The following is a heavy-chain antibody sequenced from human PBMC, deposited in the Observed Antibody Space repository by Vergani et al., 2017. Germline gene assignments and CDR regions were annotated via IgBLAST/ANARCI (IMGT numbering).Heavy chain of an antibody. Sequence: QVQLQESGPGLVKPSETLSLTCTVSGGSISSSSYYWGWIRQPPGKGLEWIGSIYYSGSTYYNPSLKSRVTISVDTSKNQFSLKLSSVTAADTAVYYCARDPGGTPGWFQKYWYFDLWGRGTLVTVSS. CDR3: ARDPGGTPGWFQKYWYFDL. CDR2: IYYSGST. D-gene: IGHD2-15*01. J-gene: IGHJ2*01. CDR1: GGSISSSSYY. V-gene: IGHV4-39*07.